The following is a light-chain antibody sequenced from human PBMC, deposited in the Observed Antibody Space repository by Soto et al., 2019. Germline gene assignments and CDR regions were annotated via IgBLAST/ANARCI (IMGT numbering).Light chain of an antibody. CDR3: CSYAGSYTFAV. Sequence: QSVLTQPRSVSGSPGQSVTISCTGTSSDVGGYDYVSWYQQHPGKAPKLMIYDVSKRPSGVPDRFSGSKSGNTASLTISGLQAEDGADYYCCSYAGSYTFAVFGGGTKLTVL. V-gene: IGLV2-11*01. CDR1: SSDVGGYDY. CDR2: DVS. J-gene: IGLJ2*01.